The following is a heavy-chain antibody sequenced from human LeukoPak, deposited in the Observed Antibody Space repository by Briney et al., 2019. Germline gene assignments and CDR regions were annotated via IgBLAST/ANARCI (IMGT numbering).Heavy chain of an antibody. Sequence: SVKVSCKASGGTFSSYAISWVRQAPGQGLEWMGGIIPIFGTANYAQKFQGRVTITADESTSTAYVELSSLRSEDTAVYYCASSWTAAEVSYYYGMGVWGQGTTVTVSS. CDR2: IIPIFGTA. D-gene: IGHD6-13*01. V-gene: IGHV1-69*13. CDR3: ASSWTAAEVSYYYGMGV. CDR1: GGTFSSYA. J-gene: IGHJ6*02.